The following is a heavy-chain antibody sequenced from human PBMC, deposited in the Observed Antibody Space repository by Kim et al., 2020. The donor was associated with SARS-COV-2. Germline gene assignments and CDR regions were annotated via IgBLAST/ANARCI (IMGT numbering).Heavy chain of an antibody. J-gene: IGHJ4*02. CDR1: GFTFSSYW. Sequence: GGSLRLSCAASGFTFSSYWMSWVRQAPGKGLEWVANIKQDGSEKYYVDSVKGRFTISRDNAKNSLYLQMNSLRAEDTAVYYCSREVLRYFDWLTTPEFDYWGQGTLVTVSS. CDR2: IKQDGSEK. CDR3: SREVLRYFDWLTTPEFDY. D-gene: IGHD3-9*01. V-gene: IGHV3-7*01.